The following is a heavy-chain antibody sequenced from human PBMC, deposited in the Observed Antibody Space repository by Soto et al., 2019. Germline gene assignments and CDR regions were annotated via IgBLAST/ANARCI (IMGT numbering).Heavy chain of an antibody. CDR2: ISWDGGST. D-gene: IGHD3-22*01. V-gene: IGHV3-43D*04. CDR1: GFTFDDYA. CDR3: VGYYYDSSGYYNDY. Sequence: GSLRLSCAASGFTFDDYAMHWVRQAPGKGLEWVSLISWDGGSTYYADSVKGRFTISRDNSKNSLYLQMNSLRAEDTALYYCVGYYYDSSGYYNDYWGQGTLVTVSS. J-gene: IGHJ4*02.